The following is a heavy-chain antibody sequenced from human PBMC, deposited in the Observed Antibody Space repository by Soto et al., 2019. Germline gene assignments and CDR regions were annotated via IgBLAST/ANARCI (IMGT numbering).Heavy chain of an antibody. V-gene: IGHV1-69*04. CDR1: GGTFGSDA. J-gene: IGHJ5*02. Sequence: SVKVSCKASGGTFGSDAITWVRQAPGQGLEWVGRIIPILGTTNYAQNLQGRVTISADKSTPTSYMELHSLTSDDTALYYCASDRTDSGYYTNWLDPWGQGTQVTVSS. CDR2: IIPILGTT. CDR3: ASDRTDSGYYTNWLDP. D-gene: IGHD3-22*01.